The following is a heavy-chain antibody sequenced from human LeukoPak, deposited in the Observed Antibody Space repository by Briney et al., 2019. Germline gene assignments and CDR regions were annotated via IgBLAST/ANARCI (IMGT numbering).Heavy chain of an antibody. CDR3: AKGGHYGSGSYSYYYYYMDV. D-gene: IGHD3-10*01. CDR2: SIPIFGTA. CDR1: SYTFTSYA. V-gene: IGHV1-69*06. J-gene: IGHJ6*03. Sequence: ASVKVSCKGSSYTFTSYAISWVRQAPGQGLEWMGGSIPIFGTANYAQKFRGRVTITADKSTSTAYMELSSLRSEDTAVYYCAKGGHYGSGSYSYYYYYMDVWGKGTTVTISS.